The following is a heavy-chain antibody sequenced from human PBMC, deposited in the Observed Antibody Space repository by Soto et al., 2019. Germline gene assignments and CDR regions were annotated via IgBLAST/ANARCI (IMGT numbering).Heavy chain of an antibody. CDR1: GFAVTSNY. D-gene: IGHD1-1*01. CDR2: MYYGGTT. Sequence: EEQLVESGGGLVQPGGSLRLSCAASGFAVTSNYMTWVRRIPGKGLECVSIMYYGGTTYYSDSVKGRFTISRDSSKNTLDLQMNSLRVEDTAVYYCARDSYLERQGLEFNMWGQGTSVIVS. V-gene: IGHV3-66*01. J-gene: IGHJ3*02. CDR3: ARDSYLERQGLEFNM.